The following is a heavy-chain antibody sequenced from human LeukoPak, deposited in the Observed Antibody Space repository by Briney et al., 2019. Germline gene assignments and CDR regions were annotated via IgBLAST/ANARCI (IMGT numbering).Heavy chain of an antibody. CDR3: AREYGAPYNWFDP. V-gene: IGHV3-11*01. Sequence: PGGSLRLSCAASGFTFSDYYRSWMRQAPGKGLEWVSHITSSGSTIYYADSVKGRFTISRDNAKNSLYLQMNSLRAEDTAVYYCAREYGAPYNWFDPWGQGTLVTVSS. CDR1: GFTFSDYY. CDR2: ITSSGSTI. D-gene: IGHD4-17*01. J-gene: IGHJ5*02.